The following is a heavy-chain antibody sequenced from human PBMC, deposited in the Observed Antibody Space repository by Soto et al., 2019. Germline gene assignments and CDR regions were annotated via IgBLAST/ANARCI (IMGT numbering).Heavy chain of an antibody. CDR2: IIPLFGTT. CDR3: ARGTVTGSEYNYYYYGMDV. Sequence: SVKVSCKASGGTFSSYAIDWVRQAPGQGLEWMGGIIPLFGTTNYAQKLQGRVKLTADESTRTAYMELSTPTSEDTAVYYCARGTVTGSEYNYYYYGMDVWGKGTTVTVSS. J-gene: IGHJ6*04. CDR1: GGTFSSYA. V-gene: IGHV1-69*13. D-gene: IGHD1-1*01.